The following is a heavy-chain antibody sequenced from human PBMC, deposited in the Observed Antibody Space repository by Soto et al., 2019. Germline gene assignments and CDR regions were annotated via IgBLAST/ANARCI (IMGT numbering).Heavy chain of an antibody. Sequence: ASVKVSCKASGYTIRSYGISWVRQAPGQGLEWMGWISGYNGNTHYSQKFQGKVTMTTDTSTSTAYMELRNLRSDDTAVYYCAKADSNYAGRFSYYYMDVWGTGTMVTVSS. CDR3: AKADSNYAGRFSYYYMDV. J-gene: IGHJ6*03. CDR1: GYTIRSYG. D-gene: IGHD4-4*01. V-gene: IGHV1-18*01. CDR2: ISGYNGNT.